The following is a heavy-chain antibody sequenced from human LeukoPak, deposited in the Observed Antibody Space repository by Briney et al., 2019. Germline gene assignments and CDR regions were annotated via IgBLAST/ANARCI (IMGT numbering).Heavy chain of an antibody. J-gene: IGHJ4*02. CDR2: IYSGGST. CDR1: GFTVSSNY. D-gene: IGHD5-24*01. V-gene: IGHV3-53*04. CDR3: ARAAGDGYNAY. Sequence: GGSLRLSCAASGFTVSSNYMSWVRQAPGKGLEWVSVIYSGGSTYYADSVRGRFTISRHNSKNTLYLQMNSLRAEDTAVYYCARAAGDGYNAYWGQGTLVTVSS.